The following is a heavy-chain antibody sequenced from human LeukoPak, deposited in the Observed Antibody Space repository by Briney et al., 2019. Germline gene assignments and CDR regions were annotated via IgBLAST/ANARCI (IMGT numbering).Heavy chain of an antibody. CDR3: ARQVRGYCSGGSCYSFDY. V-gene: IGHV3-23*01. J-gene: IGHJ4*02. CDR1: GFTFSSYA. CDR2: ISGSGGST. Sequence: GGSLRLSCAASGFTFSSYAMSWVRQAPGKGLEWVSAISGSGGSTYYADSVKGRFTISRDNSKNTLYLQMNSLRAEDTAVYYCARQVRGYCSGGSCYSFDYWGQGTLVTVSS. D-gene: IGHD2-15*01.